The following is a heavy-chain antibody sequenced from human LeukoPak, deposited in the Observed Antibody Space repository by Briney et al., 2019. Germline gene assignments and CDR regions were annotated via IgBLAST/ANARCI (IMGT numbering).Heavy chain of an antibody. CDR3: ARVRWLAPKTYYFDY. CDR2: IYTSGST. Sequence: SETLSLTCTVSGGSISSYYWSWIRQPAGKGLERIGRIYTSGSTNYNPSLKSRVTMSVDTSKNQFSLKLSSVTAADTAVYYCARVRWLAPKTYYFDYWGQGTLVTVSS. J-gene: IGHJ4*02. D-gene: IGHD6-19*01. V-gene: IGHV4-4*07. CDR1: GGSISSYY.